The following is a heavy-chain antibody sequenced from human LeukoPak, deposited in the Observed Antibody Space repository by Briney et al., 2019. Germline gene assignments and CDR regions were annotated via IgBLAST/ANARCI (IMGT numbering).Heavy chain of an antibody. V-gene: IGHV1-2*02. CDR1: GYSFADYY. Sequence: ASVKISCKASGYSFADYYMHWVRQAPGQGLEWMGWIKPNSGDTRSAQKFQGRVIMTRDTSTGTAYMELSSLRYDDTAVYYCATNILVRDIINWFDSWGQGTLLTVSS. CDR3: ATNILVRDIINWFDS. J-gene: IGHJ5*01. D-gene: IGHD3-10*01. CDR2: IKPNSGDT.